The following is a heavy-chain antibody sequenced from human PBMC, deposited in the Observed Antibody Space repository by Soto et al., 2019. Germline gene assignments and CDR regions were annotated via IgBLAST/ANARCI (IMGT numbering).Heavy chain of an antibody. CDR3: ASLLWFGELLLDY. CDR1: GGSFSGYY. V-gene: IGHV4-34*01. CDR2: INHSGST. J-gene: IGHJ4*02. D-gene: IGHD3-10*01. Sequence: SETLSLTCAVYGGSFSGYYWSWIRQPPGKGLEWIGEINHSGSTNYNPSLKSRVTISVDTSKNQFSLKLSSVTAADTAVYYCASLLWFGELLLDYWGQGTLVTVSS.